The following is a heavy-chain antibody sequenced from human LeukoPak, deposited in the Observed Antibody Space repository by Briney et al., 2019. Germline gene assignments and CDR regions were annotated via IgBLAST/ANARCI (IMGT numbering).Heavy chain of an antibody. CDR1: GGSISTSNYY. CDR3: ARNVNYYYYMDV. Sequence: SETLSLTCTVSGGSISTSNYYWGWIRQPPGKGLEWIGIVYYTGNTYYNPSLKSRVTISVDTSKNQFSLKVSSVTAADTAVYYCARNVNYYYYMDVWGKGTTVTVSS. CDR2: VYYTGNT. D-gene: IGHD1-1*01. J-gene: IGHJ6*03. V-gene: IGHV4-39*07.